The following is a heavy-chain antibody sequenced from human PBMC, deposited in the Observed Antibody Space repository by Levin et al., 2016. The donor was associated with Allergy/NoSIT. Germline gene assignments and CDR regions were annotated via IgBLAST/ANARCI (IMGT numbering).Heavy chain of an antibody. V-gene: IGHV3-53*04. CDR2: IYSGGST. Sequence: VRQMPGKGAGWVSVIYSGGSTYYADSVKGRFTISRHNSKNTLYLQMNSLRAEDTAVYYCARDLVTMVRGVIKYYYGMDVWGQGTTVTVSS. CDR3: ARDLVTMVRGVIKYYYGMDV. D-gene: IGHD3-10*01. J-gene: IGHJ6*02.